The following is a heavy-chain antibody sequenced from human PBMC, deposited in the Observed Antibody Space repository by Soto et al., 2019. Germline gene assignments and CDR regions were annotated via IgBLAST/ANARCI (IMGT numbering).Heavy chain of an antibody. D-gene: IGHD3-3*01. CDR3: ARGFLFMEWLLPNYFDY. CDR1: GGSISSGGYY. V-gene: IGHV4-31*03. CDR2: IYYSGST. Sequence: SETLSLTCTVSGGSISSGGYYWSWIRQHPGKGLEWIGYIYYSGSTYYNPSLKSRVTISVDTSKNQFSLKLSSVTAADTAVYYCARGFLFMEWLLPNYFDYWCQGTFVT. J-gene: IGHJ4*02.